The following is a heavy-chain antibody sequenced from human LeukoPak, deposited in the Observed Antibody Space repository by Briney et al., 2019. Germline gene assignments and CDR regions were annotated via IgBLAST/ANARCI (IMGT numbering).Heavy chain of an antibody. CDR1: GFTFSNAW. CDR2: IKSKANGGAR. V-gene: IGHV3-15*01. CDR3: LLWDYYDMDV. D-gene: IGHD3-16*01. J-gene: IGHJ6*03. Sequence: PGGSLRLSCVASGFTFSNAWMTWVRQAPGKGLEWVGRIKSKANGGARDYAAPVTGRFTTSRDDSENTLYLQMNSLKTEDTGVYYCLLWDYYDMDVWGKGTTVTVSS.